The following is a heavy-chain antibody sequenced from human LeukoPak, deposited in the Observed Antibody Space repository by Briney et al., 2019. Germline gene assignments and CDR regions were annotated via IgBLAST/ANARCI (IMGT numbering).Heavy chain of an antibody. CDR1: GFTFSSYS. CDR2: ISSSSSYI. CDR3: ARARAARGYFDY. Sequence: SGGSLRLSCAASGFTFSSYSMNWVRQAPGKGLEWVSSISSSSSYIYYADSVKGRFTISRDNAKNSLYLQMNSLRAEDTAVYYCARARAARGYFDYGGQGTLVTVSS. V-gene: IGHV3-21*01. J-gene: IGHJ4*02. D-gene: IGHD6-6*01.